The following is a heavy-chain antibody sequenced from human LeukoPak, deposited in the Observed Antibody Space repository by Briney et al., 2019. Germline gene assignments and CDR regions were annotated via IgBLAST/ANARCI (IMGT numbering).Heavy chain of an antibody. J-gene: IGHJ3*02. CDR3: AGSYDSNLGDI. CDR1: GGSISSYY. D-gene: IGHD3-22*01. CDR2: IYYSGST. Sequence: PSETLSLTCTVSGGSISSYYWSWIRQPPGKGLEWIGYIYYSGSTNYNPSLKSRVTISVDMSKNQFSLKLSSVTAADTAVYYCAGSYDSNLGDIWGQGTMVTVSS. V-gene: IGHV4-59*12.